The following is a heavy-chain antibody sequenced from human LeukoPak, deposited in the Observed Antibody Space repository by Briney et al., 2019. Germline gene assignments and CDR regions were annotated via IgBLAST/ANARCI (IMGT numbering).Heavy chain of an antibody. Sequence: PGGSLRLSCAASGFTFSSYGMHWVRQAPGKGLEWVAFIRYDGSNKYYADSVKGRFTISRDNSKNTLYLQMNSLRAEDTAVYYCAKGPFSYYDASGYNYFDSWGQGTLVTVSS. V-gene: IGHV3-30*02. CDR2: IRYDGSNK. CDR3: AKGPFSYYDASGYNYFDS. CDR1: GFTFSSYG. D-gene: IGHD3-22*01. J-gene: IGHJ4*02.